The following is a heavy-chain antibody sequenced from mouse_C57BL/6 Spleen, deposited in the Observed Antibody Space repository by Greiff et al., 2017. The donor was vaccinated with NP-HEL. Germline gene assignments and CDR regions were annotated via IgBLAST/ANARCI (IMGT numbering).Heavy chain of an antibody. CDR2: IHPNSGST. V-gene: IGHV1-64*01. D-gene: IGHD1-1*01. CDR3: ARKEDITTVVAGFDY. Sequence: QVQLQQPGAELVKPGASVKLSCKASGYTFTSYWMHWVKQRPGQGLEWIGMIHPNSGSTNYNEKFKSKATLTVDKSSSTAYMQLSSLTSEDSAVYYCARKEDITTVVAGFDYWGQGTTLTVSS. CDR1: GYTFTSYW. J-gene: IGHJ2*01.